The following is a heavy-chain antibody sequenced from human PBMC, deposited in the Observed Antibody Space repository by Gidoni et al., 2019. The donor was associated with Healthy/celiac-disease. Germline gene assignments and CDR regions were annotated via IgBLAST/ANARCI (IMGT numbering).Heavy chain of an antibody. J-gene: IGHJ4*02. V-gene: IGHV3-66*01. CDR2: IYSGGST. Sequence: EVQLVESGGGLVQPGGSLRLSCAASGFTVSSNYMSWVRQAPGKGLEWVSVIYSGGSTYYADSVKGRFTISRDNSKNTLYLQMNSLRAEDTAVYYCARDAGNDILTASGSGGEEDYWGQGTLVTVSS. CDR1: GFTVSSNY. D-gene: IGHD3-9*01. CDR3: ARDAGNDILTASGSGGEEDY.